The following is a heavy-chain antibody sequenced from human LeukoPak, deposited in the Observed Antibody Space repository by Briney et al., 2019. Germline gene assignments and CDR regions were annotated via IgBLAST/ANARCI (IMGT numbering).Heavy chain of an antibody. CDR2: ISGSGVGT. CDR1: GFTFSNFA. J-gene: IGHJ6*02. D-gene: IGHD1-26*01. V-gene: IGHV3-23*01. Sequence: GGSLRLSCAASGFTFSNFAMSWVRQAPGKGLEWVSVISGSGVGTYYADSVKGRFTISRDNSKNTLYLQMNSLRAEDTAVYYCAKSEVGATRSNYYYGMDVWGQGTTVTVSS. CDR3: AKSEVGATRSNYYYGMDV.